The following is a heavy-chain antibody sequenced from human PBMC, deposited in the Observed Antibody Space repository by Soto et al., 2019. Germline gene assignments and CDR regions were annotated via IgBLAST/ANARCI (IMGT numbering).Heavy chain of an antibody. J-gene: IGHJ6*03. CDR2: INHSGST. CDR1: GGSFRGYY. Sequence: TSETLSLTCAVYGGSFRGYYWSWIRQPPGKGLEWIGEINHSGSTNYNPSLKSRVTISVDTSKNQFSLKLSSVTAADTAVYYCERQRRHYYYMDVWGKGTTVTVSS. D-gene: IGHD1-1*01. CDR3: ERQRRHYYYMDV. V-gene: IGHV4-34*01.